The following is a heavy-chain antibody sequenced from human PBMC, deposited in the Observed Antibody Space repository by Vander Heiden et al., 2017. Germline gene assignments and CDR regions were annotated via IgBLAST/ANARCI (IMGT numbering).Heavy chain of an antibody. CDR3: AKTYYYDSSGHDY. CDR1: GFTFSSYG. D-gene: IGHD3-22*01. J-gene: IGHJ4*02. V-gene: IGHV3-30*18. CDR2: ISYEGSNK. Sequence: QVQLVESGGGVVQPGRSLRLSCAASGFTFSSYGMHLGREAPGRGLEWVAVISYEGSNKYYAASVKGRFTISRDNSKNTLYLQMNSLRAEDTAVYYCAKTYYYDSSGHDYWGQGTLVTVSS.